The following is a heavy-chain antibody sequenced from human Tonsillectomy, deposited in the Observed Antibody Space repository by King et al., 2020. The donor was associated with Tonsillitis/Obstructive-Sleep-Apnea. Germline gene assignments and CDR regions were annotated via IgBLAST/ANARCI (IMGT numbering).Heavy chain of an antibody. J-gene: IGHJ4*02. CDR3: ATRANLF. Sequence: VQLVQSGGGLVKPGGSLRLSCIASGFSFSNAWMSWVRQAPGEGLECVGRIKSKTDGGKTDYAAPVKGRFTISRDDSKNTLYLQMNSLKTEDTAVYYCATRANLFWGQGTLVTVSS. CDR2: IKSKTDGGKT. CDR1: GFSFSNAW. V-gene: IGHV3-15*01.